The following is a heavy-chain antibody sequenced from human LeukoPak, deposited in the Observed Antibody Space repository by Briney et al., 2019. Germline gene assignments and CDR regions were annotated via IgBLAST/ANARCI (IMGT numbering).Heavy chain of an antibody. CDR3: ARVGRGDHTWGSYSFDY. CDR1: GDSISSYH. V-gene: IGHV4-59*01. D-gene: IGHD3-16*01. CDR2: ISDSGGT. J-gene: IGHJ4*02. Sequence: SETLSLTCSVSGDSISSYHWSWIRQPPGKGLEWIGYISDSGGTKYNSSLKSRVTMSMDTSKNQFSLNLSSVTAADTAVYYCARVGRGDHTWGSYSFDYWGQGTLVTVSS.